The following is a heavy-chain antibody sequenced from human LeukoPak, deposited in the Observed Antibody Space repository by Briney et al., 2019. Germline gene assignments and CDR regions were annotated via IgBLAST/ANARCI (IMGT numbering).Heavy chain of an antibody. J-gene: IGHJ4*02. V-gene: IGHV3-7*01. D-gene: IGHD6-13*01. CDR1: GFSFSSYG. Sequence: GGSLRLSCAASGFSFSSYGMHWVRQAPGKGLEWVANIKQDGSERYYVDSVKGRFTISRDNAKNSLYLQMNSLRAEDTAVYYCARGSGWYHFDYWGQGTLVTVSS. CDR2: IKQDGSER. CDR3: ARGSGWYHFDY.